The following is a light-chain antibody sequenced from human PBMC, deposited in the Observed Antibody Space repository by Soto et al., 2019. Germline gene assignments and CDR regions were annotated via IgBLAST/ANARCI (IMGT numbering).Light chain of an antibody. CDR1: QSISTW. CDR3: QMYNIDPRT. V-gene: IGKV1-5*01. Sequence: DIQMTQSPSSLSASVGDRVSITCRSSQSISTWLAWYQQQPGGAPRLLIYDASSLQSGVPSRFSGNGSGTEFTLTISSLQPEDVATYCCQMYNIDPRTFGQGTKVAIK. J-gene: IGKJ1*01. CDR2: DAS.